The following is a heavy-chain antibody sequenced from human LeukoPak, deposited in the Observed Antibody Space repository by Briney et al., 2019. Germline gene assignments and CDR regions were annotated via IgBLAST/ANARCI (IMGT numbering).Heavy chain of an antibody. Sequence: GGSLRLSCAASGSRFSSSAMSWVRQAPGKGLEWVSGISSSSGATYYADSVKGRFTISRDNSKNTLYLQMNSLRAEDTAVYYCARGGSTYYYDSSGYIWGQGTLVTVTS. V-gene: IGHV3-23*01. D-gene: IGHD3-22*01. J-gene: IGHJ4*02. CDR2: ISSSSGAT. CDR3: ARGGSTYYYDSSGYI. CDR1: GSRFSSSA.